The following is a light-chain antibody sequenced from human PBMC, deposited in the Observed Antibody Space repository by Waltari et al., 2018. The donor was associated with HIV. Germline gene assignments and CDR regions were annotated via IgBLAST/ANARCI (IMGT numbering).Light chain of an antibody. CDR1: TSDLGPSKY. Sequence: QSAPTQPASVSGSPGQSTTISCPGTTSDLGPSKYASWYQQSPGKAPKLMIYEVSNRPSGVSNRFSGSKSGNTASLTISGLQAEDEADYYCSSYISTTTLFGTGTKVTVL. CDR2: EVS. CDR3: SSYISTTTL. V-gene: IGLV2-14*01. J-gene: IGLJ1*01.